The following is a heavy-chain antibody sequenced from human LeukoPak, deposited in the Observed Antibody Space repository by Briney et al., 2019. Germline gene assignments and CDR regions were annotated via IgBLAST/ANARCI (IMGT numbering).Heavy chain of an antibody. Sequence: PGGSLRLSCAASGFTFSSYAMHWVRQAPGKGLEWVAVISYDGSNKYYADSVKGRFTISRDNSKNTLYLQMNSLGAEDTAVYYCARDPPGGGFDYWGQGTLVTVSS. D-gene: IGHD3-16*01. J-gene: IGHJ4*02. V-gene: IGHV3-30-3*01. CDR3: ARDPPGGGFDY. CDR1: GFTFSSYA. CDR2: ISYDGSNK.